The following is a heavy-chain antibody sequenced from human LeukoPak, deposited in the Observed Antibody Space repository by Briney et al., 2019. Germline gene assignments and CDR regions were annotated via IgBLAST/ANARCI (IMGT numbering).Heavy chain of an antibody. V-gene: IGHV3-23*01. CDR2: ISGSGGST. J-gene: IGHJ4*02. CDR3: AKDSLFRVGYADY. D-gene: IGHD2-2*01. Sequence: GGSLRLSCAASGFIFSSYAMSWVRQAPGKGLEWVSAISGSGGSTYYADSVKGRFTISRDNSKNTLYLQMNSLRAEDTAVYYCAKDSLFRVGYADYWGQGTLVTVSS. CDR1: GFIFSSYA.